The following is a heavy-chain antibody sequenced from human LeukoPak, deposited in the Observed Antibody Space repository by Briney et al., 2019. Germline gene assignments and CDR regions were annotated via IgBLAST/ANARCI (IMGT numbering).Heavy chain of an antibody. J-gene: IGHJ4*02. Sequence: GGSLRLSCAASGFTFNDYAMRWVRQAPGKGLEWVSGISWSGGSIGYADSVKGRFTISRDNAKNSLYLQMNSLRAEDTTFYYCAKASSSSWYRDFDWGGQGTVVAVS. D-gene: IGHD6-13*01. CDR3: AKASSSSWYRDFDW. CDR1: GFTFNDYA. V-gene: IGHV3-9*01. CDR2: ISWSGGSI.